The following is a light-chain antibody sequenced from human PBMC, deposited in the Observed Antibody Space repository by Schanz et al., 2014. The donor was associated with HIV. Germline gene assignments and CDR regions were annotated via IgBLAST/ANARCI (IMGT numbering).Light chain of an antibody. CDR2: LNSDGSH. CDR3: QTWGTGIRV. V-gene: IGLV4-69*01. Sequence: QPMLTQSPSASASLGASVKLTCTLNSGHSSYAIAWHQQQPEKGPRYLMILNSDGSHSKGDGIPDRFSGSSSGAERYLTISSLQSEDEADYYCQTWGTGIRVFGGGTKLTVL. CDR1: SGHSSYA. J-gene: IGLJ3*02.